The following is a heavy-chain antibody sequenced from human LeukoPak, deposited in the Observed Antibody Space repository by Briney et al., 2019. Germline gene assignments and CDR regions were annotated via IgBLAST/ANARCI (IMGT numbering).Heavy chain of an antibody. J-gene: IGHJ4*02. V-gene: IGHV3-23*01. CDR1: GFTFSSYA. CDR2: ISGSGGST. D-gene: IGHD3-22*01. Sequence: GGSLRLSCAASGFTFSSYAMSWVRQAPGKGLEWVSAISGSGGSTYYADSVKGRFTISRDNSKNTLYLQMNSLRAEDTAVYYCAIDLNKFHYYDSSGYYFYWGQGTLVTVSS. CDR3: AIDLNKFHYYDSSGYYFY.